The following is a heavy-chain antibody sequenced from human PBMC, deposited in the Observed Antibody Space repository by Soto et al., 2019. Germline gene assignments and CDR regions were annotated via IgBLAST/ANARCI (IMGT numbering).Heavy chain of an antibody. V-gene: IGHV4-39*01. CDR1: GGSISSSSYY. CDR2: IYYSGST. D-gene: IGHD3-22*01. CDR3: ARESYYYDSSGGFPDNYYYYGMDV. J-gene: IGHJ6*02. Sequence: SETLSLTCTVSGGSISSSSYYWGWIRQPPGKGLEWIGSIYYSGSTYYNPSLKSRVTISVDTSKNQFSLKLSSVTAADTAVYYCARESYYYDSSGGFPDNYYYYGMDVWGQGTTVTVSS.